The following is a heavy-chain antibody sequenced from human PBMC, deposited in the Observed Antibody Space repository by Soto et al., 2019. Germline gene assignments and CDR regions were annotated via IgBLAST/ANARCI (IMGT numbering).Heavy chain of an antibody. J-gene: IGHJ4*02. CDR2: INHSGST. D-gene: IGHD5-12*01. CDR1: GGSFGDYY. V-gene: IGHV4-34*01. Sequence: SETLSLTYAVYGGSFGDYYWSWIRQPPGKGLEWIGEINHSGSTNYNPSLKSRVTISVDTSKNQFSLKLSSVTAADTAVYYCARDRARRDGYNWGQGTLVTVSS. CDR3: ARDRARRDGYN.